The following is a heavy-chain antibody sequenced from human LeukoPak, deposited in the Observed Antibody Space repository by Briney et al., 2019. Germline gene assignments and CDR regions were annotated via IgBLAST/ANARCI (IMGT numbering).Heavy chain of an antibody. J-gene: IGHJ4*02. CDR1: GFSFSSDA. CDR2: ISDGGRRT. D-gene: IGHD7-27*01. V-gene: IGHV3-23*01. Sequence: GGSLRLSCAASGFSFSSDAVSWGRQAPGRGLEWGSGISDGGRRTYYADSVKGRFTISRDDSKNTLYLHMNSLRAEDTAVSYCAKVRLGIGVDYWGQGTLVTVSS. CDR3: AKVRLGIGVDY.